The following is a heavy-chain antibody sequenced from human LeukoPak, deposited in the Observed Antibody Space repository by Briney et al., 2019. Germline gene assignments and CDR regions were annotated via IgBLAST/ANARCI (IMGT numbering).Heavy chain of an antibody. CDR3: ARPPNIRTPNWFDY. V-gene: IGHV4-4*02. D-gene: IGHD7-27*01. Sequence: SETLSLTCAVSGGSISSGNWWSWVRQPPGKGLEWIGEIYHSGSTNYNPSLKSRVTISVDTSKNQFSLKLSSVTAADTAVYYCARPPNIRTPNWFDYWGQGTLVTVSS. CDR1: GGSISSGNW. J-gene: IGHJ4*02. CDR2: IYHSGST.